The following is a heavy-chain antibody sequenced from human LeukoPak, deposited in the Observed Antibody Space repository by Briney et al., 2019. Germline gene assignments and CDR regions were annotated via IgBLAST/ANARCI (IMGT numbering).Heavy chain of an antibody. J-gene: IGHJ5*02. Sequence: GGSLRLSCAASGFTFSDFWMHWVRQAPGKGLEWVANIHQDGSEKYYVDSVKGRFTISRDNAKNSLYLQMNSLRAEDTAVYYCARVLSGSWDWFDPWGQGTLVTVSS. D-gene: IGHD3-22*01. CDR2: IHQDGSEK. CDR1: GFTFSDFW. CDR3: ARVLSGSWDWFDP. V-gene: IGHV3-7*01.